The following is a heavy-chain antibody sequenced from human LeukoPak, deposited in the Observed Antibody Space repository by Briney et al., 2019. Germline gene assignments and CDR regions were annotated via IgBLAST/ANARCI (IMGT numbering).Heavy chain of an antibody. CDR1: EYSFTNCW. CDR2: IYPENSYV. CDR3: ARQNREDATGRKFDP. V-gene: IGHV5-51*01. J-gene: IGHJ5*02. Sequence: GESPKISCKGSEYSFTNCWIGWVRQKPGRGLEWMGLIYPENSYVRYSPSLQGQVIISVDKSIGTAYLQWNNLKASDTAMYYCARQNREDATGRKFDPWGQGTLVIVSS. D-gene: IGHD1-14*01.